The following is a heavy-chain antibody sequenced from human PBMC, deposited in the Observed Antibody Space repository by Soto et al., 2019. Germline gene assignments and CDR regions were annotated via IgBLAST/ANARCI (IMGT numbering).Heavy chain of an antibody. Sequence: QVQLVESGGGVVQPGRSLRLSCAASGFTFSSYGSHWVRHAPGKGLEWVAVIWYDGSNRYYAASVKGRFTISRDNSKNTLYLQMNSLRAVDSAVYYCARAMDDSCGDPGAFDFWGQGKMVIVSS. J-gene: IGHJ3*01. V-gene: IGHV3-33*01. CDR2: IWYDGSNR. D-gene: IGHD3-22*01. CDR3: ARAMDDSCGDPGAFDF. CDR1: GFTFSSYG.